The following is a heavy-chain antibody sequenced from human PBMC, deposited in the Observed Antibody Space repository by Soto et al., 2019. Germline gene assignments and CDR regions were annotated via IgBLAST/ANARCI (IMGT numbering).Heavy chain of an antibody. Sequence: QVQLVESGGGVVQPGRSRRLSWAASGFTFSSYARHWVGQAPGKGLGWVAVISYDGSNKYYADSVKGRFTISRDNSKNTLYLQMNSLRAEDTAVYYCARGGSGWYKDGMDVWGQGTTVTVSS. D-gene: IGHD6-19*01. CDR2: ISYDGSNK. J-gene: IGHJ6*02. CDR3: ARGGSGWYKDGMDV. CDR1: GFTFSSYA. V-gene: IGHV3-30-3*01.